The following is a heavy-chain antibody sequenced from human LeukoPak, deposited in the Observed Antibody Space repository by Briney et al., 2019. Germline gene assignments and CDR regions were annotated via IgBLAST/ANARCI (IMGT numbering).Heavy chain of an antibody. J-gene: IGHJ5*02. D-gene: IGHD4-17*01. CDR3: ARGGTTVTPGLLWFDP. V-gene: IGHV4-59*11. CDR2: IYYSGST. Sequence: PSETLSLTCSVPGGSISSHYWSWIRQHPGKGREWIGYIYYSGSTKYNPSLKSRVTISVDTSKNQFSLKLSSVTAADTAVYYCARGGTTVTPGLLWFDPWGQGTLVTVSS. CDR1: GGSISSHY.